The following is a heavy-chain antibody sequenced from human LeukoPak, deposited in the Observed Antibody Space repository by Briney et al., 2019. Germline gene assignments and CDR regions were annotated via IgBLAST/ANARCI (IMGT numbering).Heavy chain of an antibody. Sequence: GGSLRLSCAASGLTFSMYWMSWVRQAPGKGLEWVANIKKDGIEKNYVDSVKGRFTISRGNAKNSLYLQINSLRAEDTAVYYCAREAPESYGMDVWGKGTTVTVSS. V-gene: IGHV3-7*03. J-gene: IGHJ6*04. CDR1: GLTFSMYW. CDR2: IKKDGIEK. D-gene: IGHD1-14*01. CDR3: AREAPESYGMDV.